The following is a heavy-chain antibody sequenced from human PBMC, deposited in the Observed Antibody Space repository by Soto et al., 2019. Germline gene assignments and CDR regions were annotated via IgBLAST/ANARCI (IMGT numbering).Heavy chain of an antibody. Sequence: EVRLVESGGGLVQPGGSLRLSCVASGLSFSDYWIHWVRQAPGKGLMWVSGIRSNERGTAYAESVQGRFTISRDNSNNTLSLQITTLTAQATAVYYYGRVDWNPGRDWRQGTLVTVSS. V-gene: IGHV3-74*01. J-gene: IGHJ4*02. CDR3: GRVDWNPGRD. D-gene: IGHD1-1*01. CDR2: IRSNERGT. CDR1: GLSFSDYW.